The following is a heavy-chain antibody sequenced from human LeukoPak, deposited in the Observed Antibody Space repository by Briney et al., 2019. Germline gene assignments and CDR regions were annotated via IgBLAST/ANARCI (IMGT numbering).Heavy chain of an antibody. Sequence: ETLSLTCAVYGGSFSGYYWSWIRQPPGKGLEWIGEINHSGSTNYNPSLKSRVTISVDTSKNQFSLKLSSVTAADTAVYYCARFSEMATIAESDYWGQGTLLTVSS. CDR2: INHSGST. CDR1: GGSFSGYY. J-gene: IGHJ4*02. D-gene: IGHD5-24*01. CDR3: ARFSEMATIAESDY. V-gene: IGHV4-34*01.